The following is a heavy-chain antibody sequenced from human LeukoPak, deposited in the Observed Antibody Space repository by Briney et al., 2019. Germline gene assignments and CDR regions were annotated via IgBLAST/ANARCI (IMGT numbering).Heavy chain of an antibody. CDR1: GYTFTSYG. J-gene: IGHJ4*02. Sequence: ASVKVSCKASGYTFTSYGISWVRQAPGQGLEWMGWISAYNGNANYAQKLQGRVTMTTDTSTSTAYMELRSLRSDDTAVYYCARASFKSGSYGTFDYWGQGTLVTVSS. V-gene: IGHV1-18*01. CDR2: ISAYNGNA. CDR3: ARASFKSGSYGTFDY. D-gene: IGHD1-26*01.